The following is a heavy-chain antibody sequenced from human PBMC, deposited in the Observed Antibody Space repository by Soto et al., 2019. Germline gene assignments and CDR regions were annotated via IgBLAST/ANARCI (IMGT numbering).Heavy chain of an antibody. CDR1: DESFDGYY. V-gene: IGHV4-34*01. J-gene: IGHJ6*02. D-gene: IGHD3-10*01. Sequence: SKNLYLTSAVYDESFDGYYWRCIRQPPGKRLEWIGEINHSGSTNYNPSLKSRVTISVDTSKNQFSLKLSSVTAAETAVYYCARLLCYYGSGTNYYDYYGMDVWVQVT. CDR3: ARLLCYYGSGTNYYDYYGMDV. CDR2: INHSGST.